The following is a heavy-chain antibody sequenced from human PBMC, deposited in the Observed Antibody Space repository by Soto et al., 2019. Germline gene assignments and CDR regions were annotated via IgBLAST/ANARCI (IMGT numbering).Heavy chain of an antibody. J-gene: IGHJ3*02. D-gene: IGHD5-12*01. V-gene: IGHV1-69*02. Sequence: ASVKVSCKASGGTFSSYTISWVRQAPGQGLEWMGRIIPILGIANYAQKFQGRVTITADKSTSTAYMELSSLRSEDTAVYYCARGPPWMDAFDIWGQGTKVTVSS. CDR2: IIPILGIA. CDR3: ARGPPWMDAFDI. CDR1: GGTFSSYT.